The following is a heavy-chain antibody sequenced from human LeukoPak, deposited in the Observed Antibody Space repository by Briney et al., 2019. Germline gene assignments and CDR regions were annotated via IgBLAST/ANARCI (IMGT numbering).Heavy chain of an antibody. CDR2: MNPNSGNT. Sequence: ASVKVSCEASGYTFTSYDINWVRQATGQGLEWMGWMNPNSGNTGYAQKFQGRVTMTRNTSISTAYMELSSLRSEDTAVYYCARAMVRGVICPGYWGQGTLVTVSS. V-gene: IGHV1-8*01. CDR1: GYTFTSYD. J-gene: IGHJ4*02. D-gene: IGHD3-10*01. CDR3: ARAMVRGVICPGY.